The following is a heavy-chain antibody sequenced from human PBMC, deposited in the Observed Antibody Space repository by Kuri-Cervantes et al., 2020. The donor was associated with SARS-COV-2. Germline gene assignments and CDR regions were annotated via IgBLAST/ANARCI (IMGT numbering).Heavy chain of an antibody. Sequence: ASVKVSCKASGYTFTSYGISWVRQAPGQGLEWMGWINPNSGGTNYAQKFQGWVTMTRGTPISTAYMELSRLRSDDTAVYYCARDLDSSGYDYCYYGMDVWGQGTTVTVSS. CDR1: GYTFTSYG. CDR3: ARDLDSSGYDYCYYGMDV. D-gene: IGHD3-22*01. J-gene: IGHJ6*02. CDR2: INPNSGGT. V-gene: IGHV1-2*04.